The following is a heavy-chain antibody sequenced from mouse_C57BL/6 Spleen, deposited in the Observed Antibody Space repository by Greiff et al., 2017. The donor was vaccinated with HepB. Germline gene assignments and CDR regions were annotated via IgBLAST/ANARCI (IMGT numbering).Heavy chain of an antibody. CDR3: ARRVYYYGSSYDYFDY. CDR1: GFTFSDYG. CDR2: ISSGSSTI. Sequence: EVQQVESGGGLVKPGGSLKLSCAASGFTFSDYGMHWVRQAPEKGLEWVAYISSGSSTIYYADTVKGRFTISRDNAKNTLFLQMTSLRSEDPAMYYCARRVYYYGSSYDYFDYWGQGTTLTVSS. J-gene: IGHJ2*01. V-gene: IGHV5-17*01. D-gene: IGHD1-1*01.